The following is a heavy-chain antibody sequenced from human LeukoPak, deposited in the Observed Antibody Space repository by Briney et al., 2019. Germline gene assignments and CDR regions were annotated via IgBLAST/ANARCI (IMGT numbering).Heavy chain of an antibody. CDR3: ARRVELDYFDY. V-gene: IGHV4-34*01. CDR2: INHSGST. D-gene: IGHD6-6*01. J-gene: IGHJ4*02. Sequence: SETQSLTCAVYGGSFSGYYWSWIRQPPGKGLEWIGEINHSGSTNYNPSLKSRVTISVDTSKNQFSLKLSSVTAADTAVYYCARRVELDYFDYWGQGTLVTVSS. CDR1: GGSFSGYY.